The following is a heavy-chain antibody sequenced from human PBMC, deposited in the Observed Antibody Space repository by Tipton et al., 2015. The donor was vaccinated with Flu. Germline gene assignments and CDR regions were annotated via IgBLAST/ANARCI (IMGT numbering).Heavy chain of an antibody. Sequence: GSLRLSCAASGFTFSRYEMNWVRQAPGKGLEWVSYISSSGSTTSYGDSVKGRFTISRDNAKNSLFLQMNSLKAEDTAVYYCATLTGDDYWGQGTLVTVSS. D-gene: IGHD7-27*01. CDR1: GFTFSRYE. CDR2: ISSSGSTT. CDR3: ATLTGDDY. V-gene: IGHV3-48*03. J-gene: IGHJ4*02.